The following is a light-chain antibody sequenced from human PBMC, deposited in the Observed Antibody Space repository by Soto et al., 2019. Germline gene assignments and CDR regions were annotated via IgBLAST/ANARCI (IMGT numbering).Light chain of an antibody. CDR3: AAWDDSLNGQVV. CDR1: SSNIGSNP. CDR2: DNN. Sequence: QSVLTQPPSASGTPGQRVTISCSGSSSNIGSNPVNWYQQLPGTAPELLIYDNNQRPSGVPDRFSGSKSGTSASLAISGLQSEDEADYYCAAWDDSLNGQVVFGGGTKLTVL. J-gene: IGLJ2*01. V-gene: IGLV1-44*01.